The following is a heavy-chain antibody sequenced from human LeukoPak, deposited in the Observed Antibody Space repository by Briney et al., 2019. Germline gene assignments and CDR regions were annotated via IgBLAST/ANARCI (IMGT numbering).Heavy chain of an antibody. V-gene: IGHV1-69*13. CDR3: AREAYSSGSYYYYGMDV. D-gene: IGHD6-19*01. Sequence: SVKVSCKASGGTFSSYAISWVRQAPGQGLEWMGGIIPIFGTANYAQKFQGRVTITADESTSTAYMELSSLRSEDTAVYYCAREAYSSGSYYYYGMDVWGQGTTVTVSS. CDR1: GGTFSSYA. J-gene: IGHJ6*02. CDR2: IIPIFGTA.